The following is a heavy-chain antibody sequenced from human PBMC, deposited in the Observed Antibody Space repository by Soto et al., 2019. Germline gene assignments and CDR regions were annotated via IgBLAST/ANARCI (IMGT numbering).Heavy chain of an antibody. V-gene: IGHV5-51*03. D-gene: IGHD3-3*01. CDR1: GYSFTSYW. CDR3: ARALLVGVVITYYFDY. J-gene: IGHJ4*02. Sequence: EVQLVQSGAEVKKPGESLKISCKGSGYSFTSYWIGWVRQMPGKGLEWMGIIYPGDSDTRYSPSFQGQVTISADRSISTAYLQWSSLKASDTAMYYCARALLVGVVITYYFDYWGQGTLVTVSS. CDR2: IYPGDSDT.